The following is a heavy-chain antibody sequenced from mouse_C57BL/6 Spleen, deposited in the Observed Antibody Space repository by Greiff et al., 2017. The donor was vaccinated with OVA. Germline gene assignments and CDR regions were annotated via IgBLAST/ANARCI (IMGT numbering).Heavy chain of an antibody. CDR1: GFTFSSYA. CDR3: AREYYYGSSYNAMDY. D-gene: IGHD1-1*01. CDR2: ISDGGSYT. Sequence: EVNVVESGGGLVKPGGSLKLSCAASGFTFSSYAMSWVRQTPEKRLEWVATISDGGSYTYYPDNVKGRFTISRDNAKNNLYLQMSHLKSEDTAMYYCAREYYYGSSYNAMDYWGQGTSVTVSS. V-gene: IGHV5-4*01. J-gene: IGHJ4*01.